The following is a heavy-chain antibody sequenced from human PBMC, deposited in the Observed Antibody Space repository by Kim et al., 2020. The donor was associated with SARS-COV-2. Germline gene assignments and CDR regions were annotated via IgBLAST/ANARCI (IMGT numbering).Heavy chain of an antibody. CDR1: GGSVSDSTYY. V-gene: IGHV4-39*07. D-gene: IGHD2-21*02. J-gene: IGHJ3*02. Sequence: SETLSLTCAVSGGSVSDSTYYWGWIRQPPGKGLEWIGSIYYAGDTFYNPSLKSRVTISVDMSKNQFSLKLSSVTAADTAVYYCARVKGRYCGGDCYFAFEIWGEGTMVTVSS. CDR2: IYYAGDT. CDR3: ARVKGRYCGGDCYFAFEI.